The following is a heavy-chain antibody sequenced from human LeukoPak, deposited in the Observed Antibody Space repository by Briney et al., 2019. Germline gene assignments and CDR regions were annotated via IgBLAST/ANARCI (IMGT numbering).Heavy chain of an antibody. J-gene: IGHJ5*02. V-gene: IGHV4-34*01. D-gene: IGHD2-15*01. CDR2: INHSGST. CDR3: ARAARYVVVVAATRWWFDP. CDR1: GGSFSGYY. Sequence: PSETLSLTCAVYGGSFSGYYWSWIRQPPGKGLEWIGEINHSGSTNYNPSLKSRVTISVDTSKNQFSLKLSSVTAADTAVYYCARAARYVVVVAATRWWFDPWGRGTLVTVSS.